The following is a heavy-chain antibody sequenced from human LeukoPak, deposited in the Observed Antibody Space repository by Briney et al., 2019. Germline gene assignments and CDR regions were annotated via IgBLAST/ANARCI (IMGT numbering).Heavy chain of an antibody. CDR2: MYYSGTT. D-gene: IGHD1-26*01. J-gene: IGHJ4*02. V-gene: IGHV4-59*01. CDR3: ASSVMGAASPSNLDS. Sequence: SETLSLTCSVSGDSITNYYWSWIRQPPGKRPEWLGYMYYSGTTNYNPSLKSRLTISTDVSKNQFSLRLNSVTTADTAVYYCASSVMGAASPSNLDSWGQGILVTVSS. CDR1: GDSITNYY.